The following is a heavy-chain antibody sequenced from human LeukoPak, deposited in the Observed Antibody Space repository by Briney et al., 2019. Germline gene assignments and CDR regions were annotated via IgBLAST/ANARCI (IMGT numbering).Heavy chain of an antibody. J-gene: IGHJ4*02. CDR1: GFTFSSYS. CDR2: ISSSSSTI. Sequence: GGSLRLSCAASGFTFSSYSMNWGRQAPGKGLEWVSYISSSSSTIYYADSVKGRFTISRDNAKNSLYLQMNSLRAEDTAVYYCARDYYDSSGYPNDNFDYWGQGTLVTVSS. CDR3: ARDYYDSSGYPNDNFDY. D-gene: IGHD3-22*01. V-gene: IGHV3-48*01.